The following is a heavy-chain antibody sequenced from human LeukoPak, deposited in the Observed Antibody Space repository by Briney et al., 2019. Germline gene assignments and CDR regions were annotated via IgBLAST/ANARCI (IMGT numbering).Heavy chain of an antibody. Sequence: PGGSLRLSCAASGFTVSSNFMNWVRQAPGKGLEWVSVLYGGGDIYYADSVKGRFTISRDNSKNTLYLQMNSLRAEDTAVYYCVAAYGSGSYCWDFAYWGQGTLVTVSS. V-gene: IGHV3-66*01. CDR1: GFTVSSNF. J-gene: IGHJ4*02. D-gene: IGHD3-10*01. CDR2: LYGGGDI. CDR3: VAAYGSGSYCWDFAY.